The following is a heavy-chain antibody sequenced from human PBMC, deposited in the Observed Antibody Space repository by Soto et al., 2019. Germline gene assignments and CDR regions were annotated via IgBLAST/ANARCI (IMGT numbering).Heavy chain of an antibody. D-gene: IGHD2-15*01. V-gene: IGHV3-23*01. J-gene: IGHJ4*02. CDR2: ISGSGGST. CDR3: AKSLGRDGSNLYY. Sequence: GGSLRLSCAASGFTFSSYAMSWVRQAPGKGLEWVSAISGSGGSTYYADSVKDRFTISRDNSKNTLYLQMNSLRAEDTAVYYCAKSLGRDGSNLYYWGQGPLVTVSS. CDR1: GFTFSSYA.